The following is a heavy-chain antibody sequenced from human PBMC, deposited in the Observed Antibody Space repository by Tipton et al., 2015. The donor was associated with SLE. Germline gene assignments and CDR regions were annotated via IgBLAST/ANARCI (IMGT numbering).Heavy chain of an antibody. CDR3: ARTTGPGYYYYGMDV. J-gene: IGHJ6*02. CDR2: VNPDTGGT. CDR1: GYTFSSNY. D-gene: IGHD4-17*01. Sequence: QSGAEVKKPGASVKVSCTASGYTFSSNYIHWVRQAPGQGLEWMGIVNPDTGGTSYAQRFQGRVTVTADTSSSTVYVELSSLRFDDTAVYYCARTTGPGYYYYGMDVWGQGTTVTVSS. V-gene: IGHV1-46*01.